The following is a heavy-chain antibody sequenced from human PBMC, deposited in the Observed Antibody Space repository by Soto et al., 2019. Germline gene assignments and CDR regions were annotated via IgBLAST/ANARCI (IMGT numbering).Heavy chain of an antibody. V-gene: IGHV3-23*01. D-gene: IGHD2-21*02. CDR1: GFTFSSYA. CDR2: ISGSGGST. J-gene: IGHJ4*02. CDR3: AKGRYCGGDCHGGMVDY. Sequence: VQLLESGGGLVQPGGSLRLSCAASGFTFSSYAMSWVRQAPGKGLEWVSAISGSGGSTYYADSVKGRFTISRDNSKNTLYLQMNSLRAEDTAVYYCAKGRYCGGDCHGGMVDYWGQGTLVTVSS.